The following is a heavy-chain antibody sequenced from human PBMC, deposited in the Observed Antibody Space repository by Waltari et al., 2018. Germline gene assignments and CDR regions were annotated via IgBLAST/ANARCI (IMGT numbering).Heavy chain of an antibody. CDR1: GITFSSYG. V-gene: IGHV3-30*18. CDR2: LWFEGGDE. D-gene: IGHD3-16*01. CDR3: AKDAFGNTYMDH. J-gene: IGHJ4*02. Sequence: QVQLVESGGGVVQPGRSLRLSCVASGITFSSYGMHWVRQAPGRGLEWVALLWFEGGDEYYADSVRGRFTISRDNSKNLLYLHMDSLRVDDTAVYYCAKDAFGNTYMDHWGQGTLVTVSS.